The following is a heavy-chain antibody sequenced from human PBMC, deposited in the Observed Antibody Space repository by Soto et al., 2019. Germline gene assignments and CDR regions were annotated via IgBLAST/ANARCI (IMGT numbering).Heavy chain of an antibody. CDR3: ARTGYSSGWYKAAFDI. D-gene: IGHD6-19*01. CDR2: INHSGST. CDR1: AGSFSGYY. V-gene: IGHV4-34*01. J-gene: IGHJ3*02. Sequence: SETLSLSWAVYAGSFSGYYWILLRQPQGKGLEWIGEINHSGSTNYNPSLKSRVTISVDTSKNQFSLKLSSVTAADTAVYFCARTGYSSGWYKAAFDIWGQGTMVNV.